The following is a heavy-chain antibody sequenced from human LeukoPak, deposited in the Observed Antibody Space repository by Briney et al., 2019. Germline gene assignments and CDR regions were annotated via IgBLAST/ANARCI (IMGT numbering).Heavy chain of an antibody. J-gene: IGHJ4*02. CDR3: AQGDMITFGGVIVSLHFDY. Sequence: GASVKVSCTASGYTXTGYYTHWVRQAPGQGLEWMGWINPNSGGTNYAQKFQGRVTMTRDTSISTAYMELSRLRSDDTAVYYCAQGDMITFGGVIVSLHFDYWGQGTLVTVSS. D-gene: IGHD3-16*02. CDR1: GYTXTGYY. CDR2: INPNSGGT. V-gene: IGHV1-2*02.